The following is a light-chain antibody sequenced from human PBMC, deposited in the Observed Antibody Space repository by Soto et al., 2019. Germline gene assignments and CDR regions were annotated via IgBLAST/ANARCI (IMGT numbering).Light chain of an antibody. Sequence: VLTQSPGTLSLSPGERATLSCLASQTVSSNYLAWYQQRPGQAPRLIIYGASSRATGIPDRFSGSGSGTDFTLTISRLEPEDFAVYYCQQYGSSPRTFGQGTKVDIK. V-gene: IGKV3-20*01. CDR1: QTVSSNY. CDR2: GAS. J-gene: IGKJ1*01. CDR3: QQYGSSPRT.